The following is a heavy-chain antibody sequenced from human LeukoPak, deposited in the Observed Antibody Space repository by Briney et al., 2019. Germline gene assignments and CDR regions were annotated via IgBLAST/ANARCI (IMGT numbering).Heavy chain of an antibody. V-gene: IGHV3-23*01. CDR1: GFTFSSSG. D-gene: IGHD3-3*01. Sequence: GGSLRLSCAASGFTFSSSGISWVRQAPGKGLEWLSTISGSGDNTYYADSVKGRFTVSRDNSKNTLYLQMNSLRVEDTAMYYCAKGAYYGDWGQGTLVTVSS. J-gene: IGHJ4*02. CDR3: AKGAYYGD. CDR2: ISGSGDNT.